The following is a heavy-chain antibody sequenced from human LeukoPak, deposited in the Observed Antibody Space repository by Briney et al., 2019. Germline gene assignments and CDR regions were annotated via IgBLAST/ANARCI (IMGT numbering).Heavy chain of an antibody. CDR1: GDSVSRSDSY. D-gene: IGHD3-22*01. J-gene: IGHJ1*01. Sequence: PSETLSLTCSVSGDSVSRSDSYWDWIRQPPGKGLEWIGPIYYSGRTYYSPSLKSRVTMSVDTSNNQFSLNLRSVTAADTAVYYCARRRYYDGSGYLEWGQGTLLSVSS. CDR2: IYYSGRT. CDR3: ARRRYYDGSGYLE. V-gene: IGHV4-39*01.